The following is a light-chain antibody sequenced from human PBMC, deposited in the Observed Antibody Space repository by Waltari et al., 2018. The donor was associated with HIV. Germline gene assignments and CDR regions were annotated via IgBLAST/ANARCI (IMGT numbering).Light chain of an antibody. Sequence: QSVLTQPPSVSAAPGQKVSFSCSGGNSNLGTNYVSWYQQLPGRAPRLLIYDTEKRPSGIPDRFSASKASMSATLDITGLQIGDEADYYGGTWDSSLNLYVFGPGPTVAVL. CDR3: GTWDSSLNLYV. J-gene: IGLJ1*01. CDR2: DTE. CDR1: NSNLGTNY. V-gene: IGLV1-51*01.